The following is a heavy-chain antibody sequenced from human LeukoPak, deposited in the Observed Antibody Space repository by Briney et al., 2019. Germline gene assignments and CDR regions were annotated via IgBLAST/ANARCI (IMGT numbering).Heavy chain of an antibody. CDR2: IYPGDSDT. D-gene: IGHD3-10*01. CDR3: AARITPDAFDI. V-gene: IGHV5-51*01. Sequence: GESLKTSCKGSGYSSTSYWIGGGRQIPGKGLGWMGIIYPGDSDTRYTPSVQRQATISADKSISTAYLEWSSLKASDTAMYYCAARITPDAFDIWGQGTMVTVSS. CDR1: GYSSTSYW. J-gene: IGHJ3*02.